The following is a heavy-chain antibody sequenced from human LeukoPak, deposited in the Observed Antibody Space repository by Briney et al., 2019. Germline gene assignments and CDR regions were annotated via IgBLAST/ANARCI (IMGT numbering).Heavy chain of an antibody. CDR3: ATGDAYLGRYYDSSGYYLFDY. V-gene: IGHV1-18*01. Sequence: GASVKVSCKASGYTFTSYGISWVRHAPGQGLEWMGWISAYNGNTNYAQKPQGRVNMTEDTSTDTAYMELSSLRSEDTAVYYCATGDAYLGRYYDSSGYYLFDYWGQGTLVTVSS. J-gene: IGHJ4*02. CDR2: ISAYNGNT. D-gene: IGHD3-22*01. CDR1: GYTFTSYG.